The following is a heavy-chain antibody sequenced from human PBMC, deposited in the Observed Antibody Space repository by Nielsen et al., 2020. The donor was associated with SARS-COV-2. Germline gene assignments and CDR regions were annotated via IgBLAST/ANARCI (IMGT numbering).Heavy chain of an antibody. CDR2: ILHSGFT. J-gene: IGHJ6*02. D-gene: IGHD4-17*01. V-gene: IGHV4-34*01. CDR3: ARGRDTTTNSYLDV. Sequence: SETLSLTCDISGGSLTEHDWNWIRQPPGRGLEWLGEILHSGFTNNNPSLTTRLIISSDKSKNQFSLRLRSVTAADTAIYYCARGRDTTTNSYLDVWGQGTTVTVSS. CDR1: GGSLTEHD.